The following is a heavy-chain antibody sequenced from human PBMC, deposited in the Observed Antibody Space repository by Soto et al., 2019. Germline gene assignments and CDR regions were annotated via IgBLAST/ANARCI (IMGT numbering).Heavy chain of an antibody. D-gene: IGHD3-3*01. CDR2: IYYSGST. V-gene: IGHV4-31*03. CDR1: GGSITSGGHY. CDR3: AGDQGGITIFGVPYGMDV. J-gene: IGHJ6*02. Sequence: SETLSLTCTVSGGSITSGGHYWSWIGQHPWKGLEWIGYIYYSGSTYYNPPLKSRVTISVDTSKNQFSLKLRSVTVADTAVYYCAGDQGGITIFGVPYGMDVWGQGXTVTVYS.